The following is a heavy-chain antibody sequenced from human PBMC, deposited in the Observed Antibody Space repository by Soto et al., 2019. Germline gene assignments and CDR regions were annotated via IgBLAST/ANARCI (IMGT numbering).Heavy chain of an antibody. CDR3: ARGPDDSDVPRWDY. J-gene: IGHJ4*02. Sequence: QVQLVQSGAEVRKPGASVRLSCKASGYTLTRFYLHWVRQAPGQGREWMGIINTRGGTTAYAQKFRGRPTVTRDTSTSTVYMELSNLRSEDTAIYYCARGPDDSDVPRWDYWGQGTRVTVSS. D-gene: IGHD4-17*01. CDR1: GYTLTRFY. V-gene: IGHV1-46*01. CDR2: INTRGGTT.